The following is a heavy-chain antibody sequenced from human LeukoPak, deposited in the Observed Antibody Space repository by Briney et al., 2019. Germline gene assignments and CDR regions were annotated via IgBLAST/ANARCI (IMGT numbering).Heavy chain of an antibody. Sequence: ASVKVSCKASGYTFSSCAINWVRQAPGQGLKYMGWIDTKTGNPTYAQGFTGRFVFSLDTSVSTAYLQISSLKAEDTAVYYCAIHPSDSSGYFSYWGQGALVTVSS. D-gene: IGHD3-22*01. CDR2: IDTKTGNP. J-gene: IGHJ4*02. CDR1: GYTFSSCA. CDR3: AIHPSDSSGYFSY. V-gene: IGHV7-4-1*02.